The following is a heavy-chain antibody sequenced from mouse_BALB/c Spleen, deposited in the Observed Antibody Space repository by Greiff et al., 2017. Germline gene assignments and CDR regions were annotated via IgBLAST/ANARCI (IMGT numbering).Heavy chain of an antibody. CDR2: IRSKANKHAT. Sequence: EVMLVESGGGLVQPGGSMKLSCAASGFTFSDDWMYWVRQSPEKGLEWVAEIRSKANKHATYYAESVKEMFTISRDDSKSSVYMQMNSLRAEDTGIYDYIYARYAMDYWGQGTTVTVSS. CDR1: GFTFSDDW. V-gene: IGHV6-6*01. CDR3: IYARYAMDY. J-gene: IGHJ4*01. D-gene: IGHD2-3*01.